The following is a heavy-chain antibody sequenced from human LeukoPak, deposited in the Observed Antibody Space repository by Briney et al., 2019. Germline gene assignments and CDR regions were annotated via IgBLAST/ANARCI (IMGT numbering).Heavy chain of an antibody. CDR1: GFTFSSYA. Sequence: PGGSLRLSCAASGFTFSSYAMHWVRQAPGKGLEWVAVISYDGSNKYYADSVKGRFTISRDNSKNTLYLQMNSLRVEDTAVYYCAREALGYCSSTSCYMCYYYYMDVWGKGTTVTVSS. CDR3: AREALGYCSSTSCYMCYYYYMDV. J-gene: IGHJ6*03. V-gene: IGHV3-30*01. D-gene: IGHD2-2*02. CDR2: ISYDGSNK.